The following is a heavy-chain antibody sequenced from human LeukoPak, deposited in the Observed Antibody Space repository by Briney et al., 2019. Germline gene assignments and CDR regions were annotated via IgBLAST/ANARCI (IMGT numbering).Heavy chain of an antibody. Sequence: SETLSLTCTVSGGSISSSSYYWGWIRQPPGKGLEWIGNICYSGSTYSNPSPKSRVAISVDTSKNQFSLRLSSVTAADTAVYYCARRGLSCSTSSCYSFDYWGQGTLVTVSS. J-gene: IGHJ4*02. CDR3: ARRGLSCSTSSCYSFDY. V-gene: IGHV4-39*01. CDR2: ICYSGST. D-gene: IGHD2-2*01. CDR1: GGSISSSSYY.